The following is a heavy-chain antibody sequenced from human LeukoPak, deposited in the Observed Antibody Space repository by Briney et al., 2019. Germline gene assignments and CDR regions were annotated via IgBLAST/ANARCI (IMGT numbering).Heavy chain of an antibody. CDR2: IYYSGST. Sequence: PSETLSLTCTVSGGSISGYYWSWIRQPAGKGLEWIGSIYYSGSTYYNPSLKSRVTISVDTSKNQFSLKLSSVTAADTAVYYCARDYYDSSGYFDAFDIWGQGTMVTVSS. CDR1: GGSISGYY. J-gene: IGHJ3*02. D-gene: IGHD3-22*01. V-gene: IGHV4-59*01. CDR3: ARDYYDSSGYFDAFDI.